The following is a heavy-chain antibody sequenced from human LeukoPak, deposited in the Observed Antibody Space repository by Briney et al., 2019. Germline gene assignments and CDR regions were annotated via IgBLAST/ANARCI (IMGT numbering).Heavy chain of an antibody. J-gene: IGHJ4*02. Sequence: GGSLRLSCAASGFTFSSYEMNWVRQAPGKGLEWVSYISSSGSTIYYADSVKGRFTISRDNAKNSLYLQMNSLRAEDTAVYYCARFGAEGSSGYYYPWYFDYWGQGTLATVSS. CDR2: ISSSGSTI. CDR1: GFTFSSYE. D-gene: IGHD3-22*01. V-gene: IGHV3-48*03. CDR3: ARFGAEGSSGYYYPWYFDY.